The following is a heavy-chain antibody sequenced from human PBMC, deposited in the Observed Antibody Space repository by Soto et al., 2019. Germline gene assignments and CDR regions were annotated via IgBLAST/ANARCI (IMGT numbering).Heavy chain of an antibody. D-gene: IGHD3-3*01. Sequence: LRLSCAASGFTFSSYGMHWVRQAPGKGLEWVAVISYDGSNKYYADSVKGRFTISRDNSKNTLYLQMNSLRAEDTAVYYCAKDYSPTYYDFWSGYSTWFDPWGQGTLVTVSS. CDR1: GFTFSSYG. J-gene: IGHJ5*02. V-gene: IGHV3-30*18. CDR3: AKDYSPTYYDFWSGYSTWFDP. CDR2: ISYDGSNK.